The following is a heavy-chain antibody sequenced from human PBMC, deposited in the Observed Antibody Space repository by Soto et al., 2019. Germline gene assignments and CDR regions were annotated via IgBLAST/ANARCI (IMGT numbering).Heavy chain of an antibody. Sequence: QVQLVESGGGVVQPGRSLRLSCEASGFAFRNYAVHWVRQAPGKGLDWVALISYDGSNVYYADSVKGRFTISRDNSKNTLYLQMNSLRAEDTAVYYCASRRGFGTYYFAYWGQGTLVTVSS. J-gene: IGHJ4*02. V-gene: IGHV3-30*14. CDR1: GFAFRNYA. D-gene: IGHD1-7*01. CDR2: ISYDGSNV. CDR3: ASRRGFGTYYFAY.